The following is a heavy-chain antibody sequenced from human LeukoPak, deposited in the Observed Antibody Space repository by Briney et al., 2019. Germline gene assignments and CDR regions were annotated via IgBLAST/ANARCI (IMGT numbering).Heavy chain of an antibody. CDR3: ARAYYYGSGSYGLDY. CDR1: GGSISSGGYS. J-gene: IGHJ4*02. D-gene: IGHD3-10*01. V-gene: IGHV4-30-2*01. Sequence: PSQTLSLTXAVSGGSISSGGYSWSWIRQPPGKGLEWIGYIYHSGSTYYNPSLKSRVTISVDRSKNQFSLKLSSVTAADTAVYYCARAYYYGSGSYGLDYWGQGTLVTVSS. CDR2: IYHSGST.